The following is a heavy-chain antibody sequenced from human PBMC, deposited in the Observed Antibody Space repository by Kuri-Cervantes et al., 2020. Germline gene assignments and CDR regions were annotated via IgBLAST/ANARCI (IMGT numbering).Heavy chain of an antibody. D-gene: IGHD6-13*01. CDR3: AGEVAGTGRYYYMDV. CDR2: INPNSGGT. V-gene: IGHV1-2*02. Sequence: ASVKVSCKASGYTFTGYYMHWVRQAPGQGLEWMGWINPNSGGTNYAQKFQGRVTMTRDTSISTAYMELSRLRSDDTAVYYCAGEVAGTGRYYYMDVWGKGTTVTVSS. J-gene: IGHJ6*03. CDR1: GYTFTGYY.